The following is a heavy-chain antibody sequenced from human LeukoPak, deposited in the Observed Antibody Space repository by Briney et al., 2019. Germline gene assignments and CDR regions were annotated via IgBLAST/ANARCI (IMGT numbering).Heavy chain of an antibody. Sequence: GASVKVSCKASGGTFSSYAISWVRQAPGQGLEWMGRIIPIVKIANYTQKFQGRVTITADKSTSTAYMELSSLRSDDTAVYYCAREQVGLGFKTGVFDYWGQGTLVTVSS. CDR3: AREQVGLGFKTGVFDY. V-gene: IGHV1-69*04. CDR2: IIPIVKIA. J-gene: IGHJ4*02. D-gene: IGHD1-26*01. CDR1: GGTFSSYA.